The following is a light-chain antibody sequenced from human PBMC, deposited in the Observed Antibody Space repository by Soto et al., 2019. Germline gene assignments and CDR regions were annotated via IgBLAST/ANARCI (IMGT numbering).Light chain of an antibody. Sequence: EMVMTQSPATLSVSPGESATLSCRASQSISIHLAWYQPKPGQAPRLLIYGASTRATGIPARFSGSGSGTEFTLTISSLQSEDFAVYYCQHYNNWTLTFGGGTKVEIK. CDR2: GAS. CDR1: QSISIH. CDR3: QHYNNWTLT. V-gene: IGKV3-15*01. J-gene: IGKJ4*01.